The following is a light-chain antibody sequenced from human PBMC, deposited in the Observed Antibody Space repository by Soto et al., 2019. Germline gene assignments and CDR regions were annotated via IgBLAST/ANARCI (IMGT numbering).Light chain of an antibody. V-gene: IGKV3-20*01. J-gene: IGKJ1*01. CDR1: QSVTIK. CDR3: QQYGTAART. Sequence: EILLTQSPGTLSLSPGERATLSCRASQSVTIKLAWYQQKPGQAPRLLIYGAFSRATDIPDRFSGGGSGTDFTLTISRLEPEDFAVYYCQQYGTAARTFGQGTKVDIK. CDR2: GAF.